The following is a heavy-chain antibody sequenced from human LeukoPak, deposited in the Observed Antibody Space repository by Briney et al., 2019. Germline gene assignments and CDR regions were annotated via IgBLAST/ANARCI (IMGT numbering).Heavy chain of an antibody. CDR3: ARRPGHTWDVGNWFDP. CDR2: MHHSGLT. J-gene: IGHJ5*02. V-gene: IGHV4-39*01. D-gene: IGHD1-26*01. CDR1: GGSITSRSSF. Sequence: SETLSLTCTVSGGSITSRSSFLAWIRPPPGMGQEWIGTMHHSGLTYTNPFLESRVTMSIDTSKNQFSLKVTSVTAADTAVYYCARRPGHTWDVGNWFDPWGQGTLVTVSS.